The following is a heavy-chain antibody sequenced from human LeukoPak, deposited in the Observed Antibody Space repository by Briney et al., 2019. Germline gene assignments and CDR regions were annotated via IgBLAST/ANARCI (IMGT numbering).Heavy chain of an antibody. CDR3: ARDKAYSRGYLFDY. D-gene: IGHD3-22*01. J-gene: IGHJ4*02. V-gene: IGHV1-8*01. CDR1: GYTFTSYD. Sequence: ASVKVSCKASGYTFTSYDINWVRQATGQGLEWMGWMNPNSGNTGYAQKFQGRVTMTRNTSISTAYMELSSLRSEDTAVYYCARDKAYSRGYLFDYWGQGTLVTVSS. CDR2: MNPNSGNT.